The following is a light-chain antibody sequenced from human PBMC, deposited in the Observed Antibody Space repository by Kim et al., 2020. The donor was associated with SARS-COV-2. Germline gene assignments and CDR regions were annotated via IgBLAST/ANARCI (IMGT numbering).Light chain of an antibody. J-gene: IGLJ3*02. CDR1: SGHSSYA. V-gene: IGLV4-69*01. CDR2: LNSDGSH. Sequence: PVLTQSPSASASLGASVKLTCTLSSGHSSYAIAWHQQQPEKGPRYLMKLNSDGSHSKGDGIPDRFSGSSSGAERYLTISSLQSEDEADYYCQTWGTGIGFGGGTKVNVL. CDR3: QTWGTGIG.